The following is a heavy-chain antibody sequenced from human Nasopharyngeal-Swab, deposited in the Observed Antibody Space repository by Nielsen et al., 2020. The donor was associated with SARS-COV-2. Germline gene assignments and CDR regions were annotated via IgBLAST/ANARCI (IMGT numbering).Heavy chain of an antibody. CDR2: IKPDGSEK. CDR3: GTSAWHSFDH. V-gene: IGHV3-7*02. J-gene: IGHJ4*02. Sequence: GESLKISCGASGFSFAKYWMTWVRQTPGRGLEWVAHIKPDGSEKYYLDSVKGRFTVSRDNAKNSVYLQMSSLRAEDTALYYCGTSAWHSFDHWGQGTLVTVSS. D-gene: IGHD3-3*01. CDR1: GFSFAKYW.